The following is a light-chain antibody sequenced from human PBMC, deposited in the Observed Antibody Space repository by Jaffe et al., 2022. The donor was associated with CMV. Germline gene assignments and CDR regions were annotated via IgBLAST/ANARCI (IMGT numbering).Light chain of an antibody. CDR1: QSLSGW. CDR3: QQYYNYRT. V-gene: IGKV1-5*03. Sequence: DIQMTQSPSILSASIGDRVTITCRASQSLSGWLAWYQQKPGKAPKLLIYEASTLATGVPSRFSGSASGTDFTLTISSLQPDDFATYYCQQYYNYRTFGQGTKVELK. CDR2: EAS. J-gene: IGKJ1*01.